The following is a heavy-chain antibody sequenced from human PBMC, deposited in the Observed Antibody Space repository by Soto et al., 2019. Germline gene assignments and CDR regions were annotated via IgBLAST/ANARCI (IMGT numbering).Heavy chain of an antibody. D-gene: IGHD3-10*01. CDR2: ISAYNGNT. CDR1: GYTFTSYG. J-gene: IGHJ4*02. V-gene: IGHV1-18*01. CDR3: ARPYYYGSGSYEKYYFDY. Sequence: ASVKVSCKASGYTFTSYGISWVRQAPGQGLEWMGWISAYNGNTNYAQKLQGRVTMTTDTSTSTAYMELRILRSDDTALYYFARPYYYGSGSYEKYYFDYWGQGTLVTVSS.